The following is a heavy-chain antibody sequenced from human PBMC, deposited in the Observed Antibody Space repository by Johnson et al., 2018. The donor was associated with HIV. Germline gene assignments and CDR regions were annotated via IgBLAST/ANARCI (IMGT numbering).Heavy chain of an antibody. D-gene: IGHD5-12*01. CDR2: IKQDGSEK. Sequence: VQLVESGGGVVQPGRSLRLSCAASGFTFSSYWMSWVRQAPGKGLEWVANIKQDGSEKYYVDSVKGRFTISRDNAKNSLYLQMNSLRAEDTAVYYCARGYSGYDDAFDIWGQGTMVTVSS. CDR1: GFTFSSYW. V-gene: IGHV3-7*04. J-gene: IGHJ3*02. CDR3: ARGYSGYDDAFDI.